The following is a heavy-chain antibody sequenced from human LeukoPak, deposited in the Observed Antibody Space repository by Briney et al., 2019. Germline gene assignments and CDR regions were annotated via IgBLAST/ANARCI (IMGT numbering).Heavy chain of an antibody. CDR1: GLTFRNYW. V-gene: IGHV3-7*03. CDR3: ARDRTGGYFDY. Sequence: QSGGSLRLSCAASGLTFRNYWMSWGRQAPGKGLEWVANIKQDGSEKYYVDSMKGRFTISRDNAKNSLYLQMSSLRVEDTAVYYCARDRTGGYFDYWGQGTLVPVSS. CDR2: IKQDGSEK. D-gene: IGHD4-23*01. J-gene: IGHJ4*02.